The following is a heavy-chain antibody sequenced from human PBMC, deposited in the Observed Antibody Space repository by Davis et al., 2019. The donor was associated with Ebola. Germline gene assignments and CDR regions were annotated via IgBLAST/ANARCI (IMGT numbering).Heavy chain of an antibody. Sequence: AASVKVSCKASGYTFTSYDINWVRQATGQGLEWMGWMNPNSGNTGYAQNFQGRVTMTRETSVSTAYLELSSLRSEDTAIYFCVRGEDYCTSASCYDYWGQGSLVTVSS. V-gene: IGHV1-8*01. CDR1: GYTFTSYD. J-gene: IGHJ4*02. CDR2: MNPNSGNT. D-gene: IGHD2-2*01. CDR3: VRGEDYCTSASCYDY.